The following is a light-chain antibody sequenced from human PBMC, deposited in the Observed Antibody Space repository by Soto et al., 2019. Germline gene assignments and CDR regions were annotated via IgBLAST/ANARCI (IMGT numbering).Light chain of an antibody. CDR2: YDS. Sequence: SYELTQPPSVSVAPGKTARITCGGNNIGSKSVHWYQQKPGQAPVLVIYYDSDRPSGIPERFSGSNSGNTATLTISRVEAGDEAGYYCQVWASSSDHVVFGGGTKLTV. CDR1: NIGSKS. J-gene: IGLJ2*01. CDR3: QVWASSSDHVV. V-gene: IGLV3-21*04.